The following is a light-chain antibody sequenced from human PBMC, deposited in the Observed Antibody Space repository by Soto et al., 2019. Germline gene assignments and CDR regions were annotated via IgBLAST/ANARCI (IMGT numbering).Light chain of an antibody. CDR1: SSDVGGYNY. J-gene: IGLJ2*01. CDR3: SSYTSSSTLL. Sequence: QSVLTQPASVSGSPGQSITISCTGTSSDVGGYNYVSWYQQHPGKAPNLMIYDVSNRPSGFSNRFSGSKSGNTASLTISGLQAEDEANYYCSSYTSSSTLLFGGGTKVTVL. CDR2: DVS. V-gene: IGLV2-14*01.